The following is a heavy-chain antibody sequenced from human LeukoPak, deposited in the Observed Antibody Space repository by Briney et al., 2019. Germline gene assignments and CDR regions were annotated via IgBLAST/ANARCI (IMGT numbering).Heavy chain of an antibody. CDR2: IIPIFGTA. V-gene: IGHV1-69*05. CDR3: ARDRSNCSSTSCYTRSFDY. Sequence: ASVKVSCKASGGTFSSYAISWVRQAPGQGLEWMGGIIPIFGTANYAQKFQGRVTITTDESTSTAYMELSSLRSEDTAVYYCARDRSNCSSTSCYTRSFDYWGQGTLVTVSS. CDR1: GGTFSSYA. J-gene: IGHJ4*02. D-gene: IGHD2-2*02.